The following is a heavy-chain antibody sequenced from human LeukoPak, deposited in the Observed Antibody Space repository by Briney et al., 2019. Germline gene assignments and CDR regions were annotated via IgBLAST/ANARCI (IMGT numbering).Heavy chain of an antibody. CDR1: GFTFSSYA. V-gene: IGHV3-23*01. Sequence: GGSLRLSCAASGFTFSSYAMSWVRQAPGKGLEWVSAISGSGGSTYHEDSVEGRFTISRDNSKNTLYLQMNSLRAEDTAVYYCAKVSVRSSGYYTKADYYYYYGMDVWGQGTTVTVSS. D-gene: IGHD3-22*01. CDR3: AKVSVRSSGYYTKADYYYYYGMDV. CDR2: ISGSGGST. J-gene: IGHJ6*02.